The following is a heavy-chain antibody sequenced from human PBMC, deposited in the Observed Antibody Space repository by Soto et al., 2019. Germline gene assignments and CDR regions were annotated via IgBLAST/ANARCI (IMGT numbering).Heavy chain of an antibody. CDR3: ARDRSDSSRADSFEI. V-gene: IGHV3-53*01. CDR2: IYRGLAT. J-gene: IGHJ3*02. CDR1: GFTVSDTY. D-gene: IGHD6-25*01. Sequence: EVQLVESGGGLIQPGGSLRLSCAVSGFTVSDTYMSWVRQAPGKGLEWISVIYRGLATYYADSVKGRFTISIDDSRNTVYLQMNSLPTEDTAVYFCARDRSDSSRADSFEIWGQGTMVTVSS.